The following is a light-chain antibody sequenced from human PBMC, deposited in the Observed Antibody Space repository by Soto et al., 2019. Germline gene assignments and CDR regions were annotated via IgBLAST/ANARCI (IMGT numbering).Light chain of an antibody. CDR2: GAS. CDR1: QSVSSNF. V-gene: IGKV3-20*01. CDR3: QQYETSPRT. Sequence: IVFTQSPGTLSLYPGERTTLSCRASQSVSSNFLDWYQQKPGQAPRLLIYGASSRATGIPDRFSGSGSGTDFTLTISRLEPEDFAVYYCQQYETSPRTFGQGTKVDVK. J-gene: IGKJ1*01.